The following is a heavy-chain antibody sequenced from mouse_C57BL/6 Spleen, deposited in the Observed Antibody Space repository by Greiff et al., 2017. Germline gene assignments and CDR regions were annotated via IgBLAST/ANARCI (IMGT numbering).Heavy chain of an antibody. J-gene: IGHJ3*01. Sequence: EVKLQESGPELVKPGASVKMSCKASGYTFTDYNMHWVKQSHGKSLEWIGYINPNNGGTSYNQKFKGKATLTVNKSSSTAYMELRSLTSEDSAVYYCARYDGYYVGFAYWGQGTLVTVSA. CDR2: INPNNGGT. CDR1: GYTFTDYN. V-gene: IGHV1-22*01. D-gene: IGHD2-3*01. CDR3: ARYDGYYVGFAY.